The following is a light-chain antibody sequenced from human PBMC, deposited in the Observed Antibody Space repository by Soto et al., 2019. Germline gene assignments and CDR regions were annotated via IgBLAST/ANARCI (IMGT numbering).Light chain of an antibody. Sequence: IVQTQSPATLSVSPGERATLFCRASQGISSLLAWYQQKPGQAPRLLIDAASTRAAGIAARFSGSGSRTDFTLTSSSLKSEEFAIDYCQQYYDWPITFGQGTRLDNK. J-gene: IGKJ5*01. CDR2: AAS. CDR3: QQYYDWPIT. V-gene: IGKV3-15*01. CDR1: QGISSL.